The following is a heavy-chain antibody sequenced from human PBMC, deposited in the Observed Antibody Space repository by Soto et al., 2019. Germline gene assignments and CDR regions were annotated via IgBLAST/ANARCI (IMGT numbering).Heavy chain of an antibody. Sequence: SGTMDLARAVYGETFSGWYWSWICKHPGKGLEWIGEINHSGSTNYNPSLKSRVTVSVDTSKNQFSLKLSSVTAADTAVYYCARIGKMTTVSITQAFENWGQGTMVTVSS. CDR2: INHSGST. V-gene: IGHV4-34*01. D-gene: IGHD4-17*01. CDR1: GETFSGWY. J-gene: IGHJ3*02. CDR3: ARIGKMTTVSITQAFEN.